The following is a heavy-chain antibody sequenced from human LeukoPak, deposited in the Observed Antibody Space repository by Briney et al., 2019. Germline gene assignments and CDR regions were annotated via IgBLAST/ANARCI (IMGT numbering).Heavy chain of an antibody. CDR1: GYTFTSYG. V-gene: IGHV1-18*01. CDR2: ISAYNGNT. Sequence: GASVKVSCKASGYTFTSYGISWVRQAPGQGLEWMGWISAYNGNTNYAQKLQGRVTMTADTSTSTAYMELRSLRSDDTAVYYCARDGGIAAAGTHNFDYWGQGTLVTVSS. D-gene: IGHD6-13*01. J-gene: IGHJ4*02. CDR3: ARDGGIAAAGTHNFDY.